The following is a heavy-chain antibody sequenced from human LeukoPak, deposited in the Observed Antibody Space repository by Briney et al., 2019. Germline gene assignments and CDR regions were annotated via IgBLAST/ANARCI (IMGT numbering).Heavy chain of an antibody. J-gene: IGHJ3*02. CDR3: ARGSRWLLFYAFDI. CDR1: GGSISSGGYS. V-gene: IGHV4-30-2*01. Sequence: PSQTLSLTRAVSGGSISSGGYSWSWIRQPPGKGLEWIGEINHSGSTNYNPSLKSRVTISVDTSKNQFSLKLSSVTAADTAAYYCARGSRWLLFYAFDIWGQGTMVTVSS. D-gene: IGHD3-3*01. CDR2: INHSGST.